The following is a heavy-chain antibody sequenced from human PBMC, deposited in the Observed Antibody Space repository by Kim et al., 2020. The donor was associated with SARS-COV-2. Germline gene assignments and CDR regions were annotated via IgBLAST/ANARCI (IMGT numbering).Heavy chain of an antibody. Sequence: GGSLRLSCAASGFTVSSNYMSWVRQAPGKGLEWVSVIYSGGSTYYADSVKGRFTISRDNSKNTLYLQMNSLRAEDTAVYYCASSVALGVHRDYWGQGTLVTVSS. V-gene: IGHV3-53*01. J-gene: IGHJ4*02. CDR1: GFTVSSNY. CDR2: IYSGGST. D-gene: IGHD6-19*01. CDR3: ASSVALGVHRDY.